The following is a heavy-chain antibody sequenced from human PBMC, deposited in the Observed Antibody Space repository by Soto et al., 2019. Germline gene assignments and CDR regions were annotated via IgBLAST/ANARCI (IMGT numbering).Heavy chain of an antibody. V-gene: IGHV3-23*01. Sequence: GGSLRLSCAASGFTFSSYAMSWVRQAPGKGLEWVSAISGSGGSTYYADSVKGRFTISRDNSKNTLYLQMNSLRAEDTAVYYCAKDFTSVVVAATSGTTGYFDYWGQGTLVTVSS. J-gene: IGHJ4*02. CDR3: AKDFTSVVVAATSGTTGYFDY. D-gene: IGHD2-15*01. CDR1: GFTFSSYA. CDR2: ISGSGGST.